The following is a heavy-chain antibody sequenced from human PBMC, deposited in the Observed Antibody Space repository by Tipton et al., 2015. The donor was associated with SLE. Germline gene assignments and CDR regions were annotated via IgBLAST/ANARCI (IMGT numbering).Heavy chain of an antibody. Sequence: TLSLTCTVSGGSISSYYWSWIRQPPGKGLEWIGYIYYSGSTNYNPSLKSRVTISVDTSKNQFSLKLSSVTAADTAVYYCAREQEQPCALDIWGQGTMVTVSS. D-gene: IGHD6-13*01. J-gene: IGHJ3*02. V-gene: IGHV4-59*01. CDR2: IYYSGST. CDR1: GGSISSYY. CDR3: AREQEQPCALDI.